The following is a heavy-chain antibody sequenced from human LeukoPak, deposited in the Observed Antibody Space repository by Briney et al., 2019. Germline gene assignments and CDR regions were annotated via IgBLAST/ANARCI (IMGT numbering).Heavy chain of an antibody. Sequence: GGSLRLSCAASGFIFSSYSMNWVRQAPGKGLEWISYISGGGGNIHYADSVEGRFTISRDNAKNSVYLQMNSLRAEDSTVYYCARDFNWAFDFCGQGILVPVSS. CDR1: GFIFSSYS. CDR2: ISGGGGNI. J-gene: IGHJ4*02. CDR3: ARDFNWAFDF. D-gene: IGHD1-1*01. V-gene: IGHV3-48*01.